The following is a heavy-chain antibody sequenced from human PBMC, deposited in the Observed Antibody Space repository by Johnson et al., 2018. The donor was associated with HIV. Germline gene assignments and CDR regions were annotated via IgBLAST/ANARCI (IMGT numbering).Heavy chain of an antibody. D-gene: IGHD4-17*01. V-gene: IGHV3-66*01. CDR1: GFTVSSNY. CDR2: IYSGGST. Sequence: VQLVESGGGVVRPGGSLRLSCAASGFTVSSNYMSWVRQAPGKGLEWVSVIYSGGSTYYADSVKGRFTISRDNSKNTLDLQMNSLRAEDTAVYYFASPQSGDYPQDDAFHIWGQRTVVTVSS. J-gene: IGHJ3*02. CDR3: ASPQSGDYPQDDAFHI.